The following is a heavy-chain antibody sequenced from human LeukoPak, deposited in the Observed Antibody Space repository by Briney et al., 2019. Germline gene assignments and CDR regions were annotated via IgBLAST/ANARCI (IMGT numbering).Heavy chain of an antibody. Sequence: ASVKVSCKASGGTFSSYAISWVRQAPGQGLEWMGRIIPILGIANYAQKFQGRVTITADKSTSTAYMELGSLRSEGTAVYYCARDLGGWGPPPLGGGYYGMDVWGQGTTVTVSS. CDR3: ARDLGGWGPPPLGGGYYGMDV. D-gene: IGHD3-16*01. CDR1: GGTFSSYA. V-gene: IGHV1-69*04. CDR2: IIPILGIA. J-gene: IGHJ6*02.